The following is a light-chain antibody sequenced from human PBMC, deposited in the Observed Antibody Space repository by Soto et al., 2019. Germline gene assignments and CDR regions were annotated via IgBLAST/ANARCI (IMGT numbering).Light chain of an antibody. V-gene: IGLV2-11*01. J-gene: IGLJ3*02. CDR1: SRDAGAYNY. Sequence: QSALSQPRSMSESPGQSVTISCSGTSRDAGAYNYVSWYQHHPGKAPKLMIYDVTRRPSGVPDRFSGSKSGNTASLTISGLQTEDEADYYCCSHAGGYTWVFGGGTKVTVL. CDR2: DVT. CDR3: CSHAGGYTWV.